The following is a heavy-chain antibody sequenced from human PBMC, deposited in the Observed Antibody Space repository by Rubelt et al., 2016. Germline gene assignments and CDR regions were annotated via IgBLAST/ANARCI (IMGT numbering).Heavy chain of an antibody. D-gene: IGHD6-6*01. CDR1: GYTFTSYG. Sequence: QVQLVQSGAEVKKPGASVKVSCKASGYTFTSYGISWVRQAPGQGLEWMGWISAYNGNTNYAQKVQGRVTMTTDTSTGTAYMELRSLRSDDTAVYYCARDRIRIAARQGWYFDLWGRGTLVTVSS. CDR3: ARDRIRIAARQGWYFDL. V-gene: IGHV1-18*01. CDR2: ISAYNGNT. J-gene: IGHJ2*01.